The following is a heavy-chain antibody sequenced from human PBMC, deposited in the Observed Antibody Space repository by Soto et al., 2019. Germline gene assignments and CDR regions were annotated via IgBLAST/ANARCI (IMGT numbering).Heavy chain of an antibody. V-gene: IGHV4-39*01. D-gene: IGHD6-13*01. CDR1: GGSISSSSYY. J-gene: IGHJ4*02. Sequence: QLQLQESGPGLVKPSETLSLTCTVSGGSISSSSYYWGWIRQPPGKGLEWIGSIYYSGSTYYNPSLKSRVTISVDTSKNQFSLKLSSVTAADTAVYYCARRSIAAAGWLDYWGQGTLVTVSS. CDR2: IYYSGST. CDR3: ARRSIAAAGWLDY.